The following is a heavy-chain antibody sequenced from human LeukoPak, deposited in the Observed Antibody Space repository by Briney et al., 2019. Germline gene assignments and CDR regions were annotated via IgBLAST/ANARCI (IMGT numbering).Heavy chain of an antibody. CDR3: ARDRVGANWFDP. CDR1: GYTFTSYA. J-gene: IGHJ5*02. V-gene: IGHV1-3*01. D-gene: IGHD1-26*01. Sequence: ASVKVSCKASGYTFTSYAMHWVRQAPGQRLEWMGWINAGNGNTKYSQKFQGRVTITRDTSASTAYMELSSLRSEDTAVYYCARDRVGANWFDPWGQGTLVTVSS. CDR2: INAGNGNT.